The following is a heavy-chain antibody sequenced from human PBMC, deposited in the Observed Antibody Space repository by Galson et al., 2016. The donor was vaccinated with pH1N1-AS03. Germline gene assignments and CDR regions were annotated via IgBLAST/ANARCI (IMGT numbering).Heavy chain of an antibody. Sequence: SLRLSCAASGFTFSHYSMSWVRQAPGKGLEWVSSISGSSSYIYYADSVKGRFTISRYNANNSVYLQMNSLRAEDTAVYYCAKDSNEYCSGGNCLAFDICGQGTVVAVSS. CDR3: AKDSNEYCSGGNCLAFDI. CDR2: ISGSSSYI. V-gene: IGHV3-21*01. J-gene: IGHJ3*02. CDR1: GFTFSHYS. D-gene: IGHD2-15*01.